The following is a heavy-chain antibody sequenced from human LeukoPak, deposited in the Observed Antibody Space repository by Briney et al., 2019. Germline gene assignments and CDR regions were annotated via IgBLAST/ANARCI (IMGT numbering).Heavy chain of an antibody. CDR2: INHSGST. J-gene: IGHJ6*03. D-gene: IGHD3-16*02. Sequence: SETLSLTCAVYGGSFSGYYWSWIRQPPGKGLEWIGEINHSGSTNYNPSLKSRVTISVDTSKNQFSLKLSSVTAADTAVYYCARRSYRGVIGVYYYYYMDVWGKGTPVTVSS. V-gene: IGHV4-34*01. CDR1: GGSFSGYY. CDR3: ARRSYRGVIGVYYYYYMDV.